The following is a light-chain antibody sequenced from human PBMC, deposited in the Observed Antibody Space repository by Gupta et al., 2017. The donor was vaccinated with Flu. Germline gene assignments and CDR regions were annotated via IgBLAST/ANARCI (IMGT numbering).Light chain of an antibody. Sequence: QSALTQPASVSGSPGQSITISCTGTSSDVGGYNYASWYQQHPGKAPKLMIYEVSNRPSGVSNRFSGSTSGNTASLTISGLQAEDEADYYCSSYTSSSPYVFGTGTKVTVL. CDR1: SSDVGGYNY. V-gene: IGLV2-14*01. CDR3: SSYTSSSPYV. CDR2: EVS. J-gene: IGLJ1*01.